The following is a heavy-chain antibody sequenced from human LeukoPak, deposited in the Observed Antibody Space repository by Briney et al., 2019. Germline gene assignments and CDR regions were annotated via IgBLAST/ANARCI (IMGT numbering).Heavy chain of an antibody. D-gene: IGHD1-7*01. Sequence: GGSLRLSCAASGFTFSSYAMSWVRQAPGKGLEWVSSISSSSSYIYYADSLKGRFTISRDNAKNSLYLQMNSLRVEDTAVYYCARDGTETPFDYWGQGVLVTVSS. J-gene: IGHJ4*02. V-gene: IGHV3-21*01. CDR3: ARDGTETPFDY. CDR2: ISSSSSYI. CDR1: GFTFSSYA.